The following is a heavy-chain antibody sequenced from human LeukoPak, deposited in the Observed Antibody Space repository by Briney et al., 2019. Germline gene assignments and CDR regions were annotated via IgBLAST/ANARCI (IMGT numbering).Heavy chain of an antibody. V-gene: IGHV4-59*08. Sequence: SETLSLTCTVSGDSISVTYYWSWIRQPPGKGLEWISYIYHTGTTDSNPSLKSRVTISLDTPKNQFSLKMSSVTDADTAVYYCARRWVYDKRAFDAWGQGTMVTVSS. D-gene: IGHD3-16*01. CDR1: GDSISVTYY. CDR3: ARRWVYDKRAFDA. J-gene: IGHJ3*01. CDR2: IYHTGTT.